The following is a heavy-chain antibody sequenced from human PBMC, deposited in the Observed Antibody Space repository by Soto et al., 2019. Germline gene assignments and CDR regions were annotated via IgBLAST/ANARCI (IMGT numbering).Heavy chain of an antibody. CDR2: LGTIGA. Sequence: EVQLLESGGGLVQPGGSLRLSCVGSGFTFSAHAITWVRQAPGKGLEWVSTLGTIGAFYADSVKGRFTISRDNSKNTVNLQMNSLRGEDTAIYYCARDLTTHDYWGQGIVVTVSS. J-gene: IGHJ4*02. CDR1: GFTFSAHA. CDR3: ARDLTTHDY. V-gene: IGHV3-23*01.